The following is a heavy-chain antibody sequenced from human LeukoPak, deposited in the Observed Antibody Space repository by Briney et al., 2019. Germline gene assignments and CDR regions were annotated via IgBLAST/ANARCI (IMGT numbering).Heavy chain of an antibody. J-gene: IGHJ4*02. Sequence: PETLSLTCAVSGYSISSGYYWGWIRQPPGKGLEWIGSIYHSGSTYYNPSLKSRVTISVDTSKNQFSLKLSSVTAADTAVYYCARRNYGGGFDYWGQGTLVTVSS. CDR3: ARRNYGGGFDY. CDR2: IYHSGST. V-gene: IGHV4-38-2*01. D-gene: IGHD1-7*01. CDR1: GYSISSGYY.